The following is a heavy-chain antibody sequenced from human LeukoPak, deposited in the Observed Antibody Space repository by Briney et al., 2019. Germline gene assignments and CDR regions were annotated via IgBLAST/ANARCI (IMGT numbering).Heavy chain of an antibody. CDR3: ARQSGYRGGLGYYYMDV. D-gene: IGHD5-18*01. Sequence: PSETLSLTCTVSGGSISSSSYYWGWIRQPPGKGLEWIGSIYYSGSTYYNPSLKSRVTISVDTSKNQFSLKLSSVTAADTAVYYCARQSGYRGGLGYYYMDVWGKGTTVTVSS. CDR2: IYYSGST. CDR1: GGSISSSSYY. J-gene: IGHJ6*03. V-gene: IGHV4-39*07.